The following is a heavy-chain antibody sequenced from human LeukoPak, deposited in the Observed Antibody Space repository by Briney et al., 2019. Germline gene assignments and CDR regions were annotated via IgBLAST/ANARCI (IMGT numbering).Heavy chain of an antibody. CDR1: GFTFTSFE. CDR3: ARGGRCSGGSCYSSLGSG. J-gene: IGHJ4*02. V-gene: IGHV3-48*03. D-gene: IGHD2-15*01. CDR2: ISTSGSTI. Sequence: GGSLRLSCAASGFTFTSFELNWVRQAPGKGLEWVSYISTSGSTIFYTDSVKGRFTISRDNSKNTLCLQMNSLRAEDTAVYYCARGGRCSGGSCYSSLGSGWGQGTLVTVSS.